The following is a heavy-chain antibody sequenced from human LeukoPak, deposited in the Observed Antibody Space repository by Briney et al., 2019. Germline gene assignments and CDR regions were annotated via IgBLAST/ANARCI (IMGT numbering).Heavy chain of an antibody. V-gene: IGHV3-33*01. CDR3: ARDRGFGAPDY. J-gene: IGHJ4*01. Sequence: GGSLRLSCAASGFTFSSYGMHWVCQAPGKGLEWVAVIWYDGSNKYYADSVKGRFTISRDNSKNTLYLQMNSLRAEDTAVYYCARDRGFGAPDYWGQGTLVTVSS. CDR1: GFTFSSYG. D-gene: IGHD3-10*01. CDR2: IWYDGSNK.